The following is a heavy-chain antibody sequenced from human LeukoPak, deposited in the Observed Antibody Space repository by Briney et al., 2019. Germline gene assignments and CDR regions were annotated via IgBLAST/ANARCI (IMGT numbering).Heavy chain of an antibody. J-gene: IGHJ4*02. D-gene: IGHD5/OR15-5a*01. Sequence: GGSLRLSCAASGFTVSSNYMSWVRQAPGKGLEWVSVIYRGGNTYYGHTLKGRFTISRDNSKNTPNLQMNSLRAEDTAVYYCARVSVCPRCHFDYWGQGTLVTVSS. V-gene: IGHV3-66*01. CDR3: ARVSVCPRCHFDY. CDR1: GFTVSSNY. CDR2: IYRGGNT.